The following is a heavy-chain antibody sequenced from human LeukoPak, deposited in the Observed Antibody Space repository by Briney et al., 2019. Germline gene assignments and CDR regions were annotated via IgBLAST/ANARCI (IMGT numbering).Heavy chain of an antibody. V-gene: IGHV3-7*01. J-gene: IGHJ3*02. CDR1: GFTVSSNY. Sequence: PGGSLRLSCAASGFTVSSNYMNWVRQVPGKGLEWVANIKQDGSEKYYVDSVKGRFTISRDNAKNSLYLQMNSLRAEDTAVYYCARDISKDLDDAFDIWGQGTMFTVSS. CDR3: ARDISKDLDDAFDI. CDR2: IKQDGSEK. D-gene: IGHD3-3*02.